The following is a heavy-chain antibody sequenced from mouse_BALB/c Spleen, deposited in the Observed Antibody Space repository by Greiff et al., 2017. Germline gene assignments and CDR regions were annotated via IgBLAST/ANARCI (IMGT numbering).Heavy chain of an antibody. J-gene: IGHJ2*01. CDR2: ISSGGSYT. CDR1: GFTFSSYA. V-gene: IGHV5-9-4*01. CDR3: ARGYRYFDY. D-gene: IGHD2-14*01. Sequence: DVQLVESGGGLVKPGGSLKLSCAASGFTFSSYAMSWVRQSPEKRLEWVAEISSGGSYTYYPDTVTGRFTISRDNAKNTLYLEMSSLRSEDTAMYYCARGYRYFDYWGQGTTLTVSS.